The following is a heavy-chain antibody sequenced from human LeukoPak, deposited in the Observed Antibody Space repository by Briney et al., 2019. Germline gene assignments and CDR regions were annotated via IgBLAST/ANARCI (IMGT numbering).Heavy chain of an antibody. D-gene: IGHD6-6*01. Sequence: PGGSLRLSCAASGFTFSGYVMGWVRQAPWKGLEWVAAISSTGTTTYYSDSVKGRFTISRDNSKNTLYLQMNSLRADDTAVYYCAKDGFQYSPTAFHIWGQGTMVTVSS. V-gene: IGHV3-23*01. CDR2: ISSTGTTT. J-gene: IGHJ3*02. CDR3: AKDGFQYSPTAFHI. CDR1: GFTFSGYV.